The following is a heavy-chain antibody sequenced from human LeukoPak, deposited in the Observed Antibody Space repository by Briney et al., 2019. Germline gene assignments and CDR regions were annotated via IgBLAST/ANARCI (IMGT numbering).Heavy chain of an antibody. J-gene: IGHJ4*02. CDR1: GYSFTSYW. D-gene: IGHD6-19*01. CDR2: IYPGDPDT. V-gene: IGHV5-51*01. Sequence: GESLKISCKGSGYSFTSYWIGWVRQMPGKGLEWMGIIYPGDPDTRYSPSFQGQVTVSADKSISTAYLQWSSLKASDTAMYYCARHSRGVAGTYYFDYWGQGTLVTVSS. CDR3: ARHSRGVAGTYYFDY.